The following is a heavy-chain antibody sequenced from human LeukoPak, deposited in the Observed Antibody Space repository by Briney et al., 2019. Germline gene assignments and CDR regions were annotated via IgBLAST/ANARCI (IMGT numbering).Heavy chain of an antibody. CDR1: GGSISSGSYY. Sequence: SQTLSLTCTVSGGSISSGSYYWSWIRQPAGKGLEWIGRIYTGGSTNYNPSLKSRVSISLDTSKNQFSLKLSSVTAADTAVYYCARVGYCSHGSCLRLDWYFDLWGRGTLVTVSS. CDR2: IYTGGST. J-gene: IGHJ2*01. CDR3: ARVGYCSHGSCLRLDWYFDL. V-gene: IGHV4-61*02. D-gene: IGHD2-15*01.